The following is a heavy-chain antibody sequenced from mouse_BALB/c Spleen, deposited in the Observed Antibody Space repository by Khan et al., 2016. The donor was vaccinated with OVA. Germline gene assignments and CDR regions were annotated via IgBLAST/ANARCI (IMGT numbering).Heavy chain of an antibody. CDR1: GYTFTSYV. CDR3: SRYASSPYCAMDY. J-gene: IGHJ4*01. CDR2: INPYNVGT. D-gene: IGHD1-1*01. Sequence: VQLQQSGPELVKPGASVKMSCKATGYTFTSYVMHWVKQKPGQGLEWIGYINPYNVGTIHHEKFRSKATMTSDKSSSTAYKELSSLTSEDSAVYSYSRYASSPYCAMDYWGQGTSVTVSS. V-gene: IGHV1S136*01.